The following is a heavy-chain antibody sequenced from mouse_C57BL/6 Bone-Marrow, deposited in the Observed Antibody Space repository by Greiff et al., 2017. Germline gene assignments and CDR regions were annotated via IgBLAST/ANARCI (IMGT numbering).Heavy chain of an antibody. J-gene: IGHJ4*01. CDR2: ISSGGSYT. Sequence: DVKLVESGGDLVKPGGSLKLSCAASGFTFSSYGMSWVRQTPDKRLEWVATISSGGSYTYYPDSVKGRFTISRDNAKTTLYLQMSSLKSEDTAMYYCARHDLMDYWGQGTSVTVSS. CDR1: GFTFSSYG. D-gene: IGHD2-12*01. CDR3: ARHDLMDY. V-gene: IGHV5-6*02.